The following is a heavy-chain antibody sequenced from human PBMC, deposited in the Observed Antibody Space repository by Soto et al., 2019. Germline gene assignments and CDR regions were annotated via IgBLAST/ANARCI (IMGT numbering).Heavy chain of an antibody. V-gene: IGHV1-69*01. D-gene: IGHD2-2*01. CDR3: ARHPGGGPNIVVVPASFDP. CDR2: IIPIFGTA. CDR1: GGNFSSYA. J-gene: IGHJ5*02. Sequence: SATVSCRSSGGNFSSYATSCVRHSPGRGRAWMGGIIPIFGTANYAQKFHGRVTITADESTSTAYVELSSLRSEDTAVYYRARHPGGGPNIVVVPASFDPWGQGTLATDSS.